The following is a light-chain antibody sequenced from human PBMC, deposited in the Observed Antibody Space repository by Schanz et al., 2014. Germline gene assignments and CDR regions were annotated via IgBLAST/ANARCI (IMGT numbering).Light chain of an antibody. CDR1: QSVSSH. V-gene: IGKV3-11*01. CDR3: QQYGISPRT. CDR2: DAS. Sequence: EIVLTQSPATLSLSPGERATLSCRASQSVSSHLAWYQQKPGQAPRLLIYDASNRATGIPARFSGSGSGTDFTLTISSLEPEDFALYYCQQYGISPRTFGQGTKVEIK. J-gene: IGKJ1*01.